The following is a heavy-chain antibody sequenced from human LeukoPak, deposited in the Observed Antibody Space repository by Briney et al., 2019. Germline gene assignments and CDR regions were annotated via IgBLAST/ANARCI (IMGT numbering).Heavy chain of an antibody. V-gene: IGHV4-59*11. CDR3: ARACCSSTSQFAFDV. J-gene: IGHJ3*01. Sequence: SETLSLTCAVSGDSIRSHSWSWIRQPPGKGREWIGYMYYSGSTNYNASLKSRVTILEDTSKNQFSLKLSSVTAADTAVYYCARACCSSTSQFAFDVWGQGTMVTVSS. CDR1: GDSIRSHS. D-gene: IGHD2-2*01. CDR2: MYYSGST.